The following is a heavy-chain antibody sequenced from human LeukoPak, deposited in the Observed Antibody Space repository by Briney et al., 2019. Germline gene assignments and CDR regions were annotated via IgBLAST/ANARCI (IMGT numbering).Heavy chain of an antibody. Sequence: GGSLRLSCAASGFTFSSYSMNWVRQAPGKGLEWVSSISSSSSYIYYADSVKGRFTISRDNAKNSLYLQMNSLRAEDTAVYYCARDLSSGGSPDAFDIWGQGTMVTVSS. CDR1: GFTFSSYS. J-gene: IGHJ3*02. CDR3: ARDLSSGGSPDAFDI. D-gene: IGHD2-15*01. V-gene: IGHV3-21*01. CDR2: ISSSSSYI.